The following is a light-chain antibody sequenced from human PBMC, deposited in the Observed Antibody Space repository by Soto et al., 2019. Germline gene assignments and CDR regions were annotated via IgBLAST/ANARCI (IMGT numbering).Light chain of an antibody. CDR1: QTISNRL. V-gene: IGKV3-20*01. J-gene: IGKJ5*01. CDR3: QQYGRAPIT. Sequence: EIVLTQSPGTLSLSPGERATLSCRASQTISNRLLAWYQQKPGQSPRLLIYGASSRATGIPDRFIGSGSGTDFTLTSSRLEPEDFAVYACQQYGRAPITGGQGTRLEIK. CDR2: GAS.